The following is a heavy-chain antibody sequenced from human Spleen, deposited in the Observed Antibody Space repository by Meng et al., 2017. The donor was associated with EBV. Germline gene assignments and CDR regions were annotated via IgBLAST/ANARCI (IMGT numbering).Heavy chain of an antibody. V-gene: IGHV4-30-4*01. Sequence: QVQLKESGPGLVKPSQTLLLTCAVSVASISSAGYYWSWIRQPPGKGLEWIGHTYNRGSTYYNPSLRSRVLISVDTSKNQFSLKLFSVTAADTAVYYCARGYTYSWPFDHWGQGTLVTVSS. CDR3: ARGYTYSWPFDH. D-gene: IGHD5-18*01. CDR2: TYNRGST. CDR1: VASISSAGYY. J-gene: IGHJ4*02.